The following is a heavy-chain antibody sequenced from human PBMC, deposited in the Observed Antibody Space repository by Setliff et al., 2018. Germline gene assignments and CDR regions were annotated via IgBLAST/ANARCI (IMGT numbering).Heavy chain of an antibody. V-gene: IGHV4-38-2*02. CDR1: GYSIISGYY. CDR3: ARDRQWLVHGYYYYGMDV. CDR2: IYHSGST. Sequence: PSETLSLTCTVSGYSIISGYYWGWIRQPPGKGLEWIGSIYHSGSTYYNPSLKSRVTISVDTSKNQFSLKLSSVTAADTTVYYCARDRQWLVHGYYYYGMDVWGQGTTVTVSS. J-gene: IGHJ6*02. D-gene: IGHD6-19*01.